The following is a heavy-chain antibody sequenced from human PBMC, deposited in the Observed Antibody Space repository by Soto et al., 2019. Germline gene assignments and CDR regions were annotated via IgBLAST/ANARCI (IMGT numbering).Heavy chain of an antibody. CDR1: GGTFSSYT. D-gene: IGHD3-22*01. V-gene: IGHV1-69*02. CDR3: ARTVPYYYDSSGYQPFDY. J-gene: IGHJ4*02. CDR2: IIPILDIA. Sequence: QVQLVQSGAEVKKPGSSVKVSCKASGGTFSSYTISWVRQAPGQGLEWMGRIIPILDIANYAQKFQGRVTITADKSTSTAYMELSSLRSEDTAVYYCARTVPYYYDSSGYQPFDYWGQGTLVTVSS.